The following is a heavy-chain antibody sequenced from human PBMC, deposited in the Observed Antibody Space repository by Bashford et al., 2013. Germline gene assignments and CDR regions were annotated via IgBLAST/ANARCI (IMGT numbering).Heavy chain of an antibody. D-gene: IGHD3-9*01. CDR2: MFDSGIT. CDR1: INRSYY. J-gene: IGHJ3*02. CDR3: AQILTGPFDI. Sequence: SETLSLTCGVINRSYYWVWIRQSPGKGLEWIGSMFDSGITHYNPSLESRVSMSIDTSKNQFSLKLSSVTAADTAVYYCAQILTGPFDIWGQGTMVTVSS. V-gene: IGHV4-38-2*01.